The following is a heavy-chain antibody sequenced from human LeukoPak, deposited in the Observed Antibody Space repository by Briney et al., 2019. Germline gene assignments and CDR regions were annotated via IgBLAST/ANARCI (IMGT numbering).Heavy chain of an antibody. CDR3: ATIAVAGWGSRFDP. Sequence: ASVKVSCKVSGYTLTELSMHWVRQAPGKGLEWMGGFDPEDGETIYAQKFQGRVTMTEDTSTDTAYMELSSLRSEDTAVYYCATIAVAGWGSRFDPWGQGTLLTVSS. CDR2: FDPEDGET. J-gene: IGHJ5*02. V-gene: IGHV1-24*01. D-gene: IGHD6-19*01. CDR1: GYTLTELS.